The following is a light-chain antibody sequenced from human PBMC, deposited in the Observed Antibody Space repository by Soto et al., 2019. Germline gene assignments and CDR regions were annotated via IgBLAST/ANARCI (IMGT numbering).Light chain of an antibody. J-gene: IGLJ2*01. CDR2: EDR. Sequence: SYELTQPPSVSVSPGQTASISCSGDKLGDKYVTWYQQKPGQSPVLVMYEDRKRPSGIPERFFGSNSGNTATLTISGTQAMDEADYYCQAWDTSSVVFGGGTKLTVL. CDR3: QAWDTSSVV. CDR1: KLGDKY. V-gene: IGLV3-1*01.